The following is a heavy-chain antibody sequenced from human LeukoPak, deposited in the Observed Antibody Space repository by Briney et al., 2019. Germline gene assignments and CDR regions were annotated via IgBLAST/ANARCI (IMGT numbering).Heavy chain of an antibody. Sequence: GGSLRLSCAASGFTFSSYAMHWVRQAPGKGLEWVAVISYDGSNKYYADSVKGRFTISRDNSKNTLYPQMNSLRAEDTAVYYCAKGLRTGVGPYMGYRYYMDVWGKGATVTVSS. CDR3: AKGLRTGVGPYMGYRYYMDV. D-gene: IGHD3-16*01. J-gene: IGHJ6*03. CDR2: ISYDGSNK. CDR1: GFTFSSYA. V-gene: IGHV3-30-3*01.